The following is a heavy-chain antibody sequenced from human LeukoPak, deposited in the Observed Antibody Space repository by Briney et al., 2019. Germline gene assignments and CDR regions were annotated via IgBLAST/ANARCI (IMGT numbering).Heavy chain of an antibody. CDR3: AKVGVTMVRGVIKAEYFQH. D-gene: IGHD3-10*01. V-gene: IGHV3-23*01. CDR2: ISGSAGST. CDR1: GFTFSSYA. Sequence: WGSLRLSCAASGFTFSSYAMNWVRQAPGKGLEWVSTISGSAGSTYYADSVKGRFTISRDNSKNTLYLQMNSLRAEDTALYYCAKVGVTMVRGVIKAEYFQHWGQGTLVTVSS. J-gene: IGHJ1*01.